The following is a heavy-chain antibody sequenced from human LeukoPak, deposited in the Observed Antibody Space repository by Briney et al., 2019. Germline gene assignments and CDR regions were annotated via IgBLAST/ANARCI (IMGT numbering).Heavy chain of an antibody. CDR2: INHSGNT. CDR1: GGSFSGYY. Sequence: SETLSLTCAVYGGSFSGYYWSWIRQPPGKGLEWIGEINHSGNTNSNPSLKSRVTMSVDTSKNQFSLKLSSVTAADAAVYYCARGSPRYSSSPRLPGWFDPWGQGTLVTVSS. D-gene: IGHD6-6*01. CDR3: ARGSPRYSSSPRLPGWFDP. V-gene: IGHV4-34*01. J-gene: IGHJ5*02.